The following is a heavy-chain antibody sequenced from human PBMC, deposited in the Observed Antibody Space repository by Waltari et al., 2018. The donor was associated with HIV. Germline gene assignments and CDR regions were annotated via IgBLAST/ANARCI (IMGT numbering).Heavy chain of an antibody. J-gene: IGHJ6*02. Sequence: QVQLVASGGGVVQPGRSLRLSCAASGFTFSSYGMHWVRQAPGNGLAWVAVISYDGSNKYYADSVKGRFTISRDNSKNTLYLQMNSLRAEDTAVYYCAKDNMIFGVWLQADYYGMDVWGQGTTVTVSS. CDR3: AKDNMIFGVWLQADYYGMDV. D-gene: IGHD3-3*01. CDR1: GFTFSSYG. CDR2: ISYDGSNK. V-gene: IGHV3-30*18.